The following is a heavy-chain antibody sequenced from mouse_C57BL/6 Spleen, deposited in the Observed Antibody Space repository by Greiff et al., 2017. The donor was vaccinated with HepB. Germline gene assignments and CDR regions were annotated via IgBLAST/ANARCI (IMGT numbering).Heavy chain of an antibody. V-gene: IGHV2-9-1*01. CDR2: IWTGGGT. CDR3: ARHYYYGSSWSYYFDY. D-gene: IGHD1-1*01. CDR1: GFALTSYA. Sequence: QVQLKESGPGLVAPSQSLSITCTVSGFALTSYAISWVRQPPGKGLVWLGVIWTGGGTNYNSALKSRLSISKDNSKSQVFLKMNSLQTDDTARYYCARHYYYGSSWSYYFDYWGQGTTLTVSS. J-gene: IGHJ2*01.